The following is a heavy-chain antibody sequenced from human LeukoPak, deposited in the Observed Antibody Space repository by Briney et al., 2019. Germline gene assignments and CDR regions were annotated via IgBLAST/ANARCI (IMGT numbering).Heavy chain of an antibody. D-gene: IGHD2-15*01. CDR3: AREGRSSTPGF. Sequence: SETLSLTCTVSGGSISTYYWTWVRQPAGKVLEWIGRISSSGDTNYNPSLRSRLTMSVDTSKSQSSLRLSSVTAADTAVYYCAREGRSSTPGFWGQGTLVTVSS. CDR1: GGSISTYY. CDR2: ISSSGDT. V-gene: IGHV4-4*07. J-gene: IGHJ4*02.